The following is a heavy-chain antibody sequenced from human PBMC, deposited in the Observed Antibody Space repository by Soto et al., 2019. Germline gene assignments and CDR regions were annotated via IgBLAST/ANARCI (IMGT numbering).Heavy chain of an antibody. Sequence: PGGSLRLSCAASGFTFSGYSMNGVRQAPGKGLEWVSYISSSSSTIYYADSVKGRFTISRDNAKNSLYLQMNSLRDEDTAVYYCARDPDYYDSSGYYPEYFQHWGQGTLVTVSS. CDR2: ISSSSSTI. CDR1: GFTFSGYS. J-gene: IGHJ1*01. CDR3: ARDPDYYDSSGYYPEYFQH. D-gene: IGHD3-22*01. V-gene: IGHV3-48*02.